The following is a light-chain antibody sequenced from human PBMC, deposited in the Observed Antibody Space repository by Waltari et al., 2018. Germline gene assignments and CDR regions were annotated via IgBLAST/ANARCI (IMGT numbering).Light chain of an antibody. J-gene: IGKJ4*01. CDR2: AVS. V-gene: IGKV1-9*01. Sequence: DIQLTPSPSFLSASVGDTVTITCRASQAINSYVGWYQVRPGEAPKFLISAVSTLQSGVPSRFSGSGSGTHFTLTITSLQPEDFATYYCQQLITYPLTFGGGTKVEIK. CDR3: QQLITYPLT. CDR1: QAINSY.